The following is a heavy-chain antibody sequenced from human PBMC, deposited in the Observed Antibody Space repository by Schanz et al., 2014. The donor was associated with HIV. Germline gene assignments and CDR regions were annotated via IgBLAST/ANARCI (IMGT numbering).Heavy chain of an antibody. V-gene: IGHV1-2*02. J-gene: IGHJ3*02. CDR3: ARGLKDSSSSEAFHI. CDR1: GYTFTGYY. CDR2: INPNSGGT. Sequence: QVQLVQSGAEVKKPGASVKVSCKTSGYTFTGYYMHWVRQAPGQGLEWMGWINPNSGGTNYAQKFRDRVAMTRDTSITTAYMELNRLRSDDAAMYYCARGLKDSSSSEAFHIWGQGTMVTVSS. D-gene: IGHD6-6*01.